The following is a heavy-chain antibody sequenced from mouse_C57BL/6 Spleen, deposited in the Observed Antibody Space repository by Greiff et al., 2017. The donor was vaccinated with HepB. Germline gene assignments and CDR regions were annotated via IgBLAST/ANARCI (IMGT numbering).Heavy chain of an antibody. V-gene: IGHV1-72*01. CDR3: ARSEQLRLLGFDY. Sequence: VQLQQSGAELVKPGASVKLSCKASGYTFTSYWMHWVKQRPGRGLEWIGRIDPNSGGTKYNEKFKSKATLTVDKPSSPAYMQLSSLTSEDSAVYYCARSEQLRLLGFDYWGQGTLVTVSA. J-gene: IGHJ3*01. CDR2: IDPNSGGT. D-gene: IGHD3-2*02. CDR1: GYTFTSYW.